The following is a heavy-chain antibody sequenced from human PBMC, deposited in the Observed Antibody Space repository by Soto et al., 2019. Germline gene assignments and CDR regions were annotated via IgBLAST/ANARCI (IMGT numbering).Heavy chain of an antibody. CDR3: ARDWGNGYWFDP. D-gene: IGHD2-2*03. CDR1: GFTFSSYT. Sequence: EMQLVESGGGLVKPGGSLSLSCVVSGFTFSSYTMNWVRQAPGKGLEWVSSISSSAYYIYYADSVKGRFTVSRDNAESSLYLQMDSLRAEDTALYYCARDWGNGYWFDPRGQGTLVTVSS. J-gene: IGHJ5*02. CDR2: ISSSAYYI. V-gene: IGHV3-21*01.